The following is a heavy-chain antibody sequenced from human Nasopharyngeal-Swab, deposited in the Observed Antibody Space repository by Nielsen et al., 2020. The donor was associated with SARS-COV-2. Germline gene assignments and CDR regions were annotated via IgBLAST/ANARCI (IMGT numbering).Heavy chain of an antibody. Sequence: GGSLRLSCAASEFTVSSNYMSWVRQAPGKGLEWVSVIYSGGSTYYADSVKGRFTISRDNSKNTLYLQMNSLRAEDAAVYYCARGIVGAIDYWGQGTLVTVPS. J-gene: IGHJ4*02. CDR1: EFTVSSNY. V-gene: IGHV3-53*01. CDR2: IYSGGST. D-gene: IGHD1-26*01. CDR3: ARGIVGAIDY.